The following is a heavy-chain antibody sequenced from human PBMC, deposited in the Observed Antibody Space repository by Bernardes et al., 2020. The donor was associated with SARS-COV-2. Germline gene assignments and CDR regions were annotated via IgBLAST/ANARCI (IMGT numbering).Heavy chain of an antibody. V-gene: IGHV2-5*01. CDR1: GFSLSTSGVG. CDR3: AHSPTITIFGVVIDYYYGMDV. CDR2: IYWNDDK. Sequence: SCPTLVKPTQTLTLTCTFSGFSLSTSGVGVGWIRQPPGKALEWLALIYWNDDKRYSPSLKSRLTITKDTSKNQVVLTMTNMDPVDTATYYCAHSPTITIFGVVIDYYYGMDVWGQGTTVTVSS. D-gene: IGHD3-3*01. J-gene: IGHJ6*02.